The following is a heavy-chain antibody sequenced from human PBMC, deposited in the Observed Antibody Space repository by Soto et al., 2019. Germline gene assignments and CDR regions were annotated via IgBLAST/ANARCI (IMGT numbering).Heavy chain of an antibody. V-gene: IGHV3-48*01. CDR2: ISSSTTII. CDR1: GFTFTSYS. D-gene: IGHD3-10*01. J-gene: IGHJ4*02. Sequence: HPGGSLRLSCAASGFTFTSYSMNWVRQAPGKGLEWVSYISSSTTIIYYADSVKGRFTISRDNARNSLYLQINSLRAEDTAVYYCARRGLFESGGIDYWGQGTLVTVSS. CDR3: ARRGLFESGGIDY.